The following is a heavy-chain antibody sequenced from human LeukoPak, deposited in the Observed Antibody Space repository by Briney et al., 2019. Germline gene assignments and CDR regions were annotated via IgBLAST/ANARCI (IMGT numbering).Heavy chain of an antibody. D-gene: IGHD2-15*01. CDR1: RITFRTSI. CDR3: ATGVLSGRIFDY. Sequence: GGSLRLSCAASRITFRTSIMNWVRQSPGKGLEWVSSISSSSSDINYRDSVEGRFTISRDNAKNTLYLEMLSLRAEDTAVYYCATGVLSGRIFDYWGQGTLVTVSS. CDR2: ISSSSSDI. J-gene: IGHJ4*02. V-gene: IGHV3-21*01.